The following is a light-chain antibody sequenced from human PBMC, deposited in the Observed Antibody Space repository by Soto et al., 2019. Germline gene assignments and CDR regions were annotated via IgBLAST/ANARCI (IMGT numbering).Light chain of an antibody. Sequence: QSALTQPASVSGSPGQSITISCTGTSSDVGGYNYVSWYQQHPGKAPKLVIYEVSYRPSGAYDRFSGSKSGNTASLTISGLQAEDEADYYCSSYTSGSTLDVFGPGTKVTVL. CDR2: EVS. CDR3: SSYTSGSTLDV. V-gene: IGLV2-14*01. J-gene: IGLJ1*01. CDR1: SSDVGGYNY.